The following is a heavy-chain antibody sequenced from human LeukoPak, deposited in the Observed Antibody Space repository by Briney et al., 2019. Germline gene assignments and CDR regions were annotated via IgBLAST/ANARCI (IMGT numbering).Heavy chain of an antibody. CDR1: GFTVSSNY. CDR3: ARENNLGDYSRPPGYYYYGMDV. D-gene: IGHD1/OR15-1a*01. J-gene: IGHJ6*02. V-gene: IGHV3-53*01. CDR2: IYSGGST. Sequence: PGGSLRLSCAASGFTVSSNYMSWVRQAPGKGLEWVSVIYSGGSTYYADSVKGRFTISRDNSKNTLYLKMNRLRAEDTAVYYCARENNLGDYSRPPGYYYYGMDVWGQGTTVTVSS.